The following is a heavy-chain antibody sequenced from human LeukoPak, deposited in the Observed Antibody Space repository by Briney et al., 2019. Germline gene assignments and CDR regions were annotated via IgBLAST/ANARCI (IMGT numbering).Heavy chain of an antibody. J-gene: IGHJ4*02. CDR2: SRGCGNTS. CDR1: TFTFSAFD. Sequence: TGVTVRLYGEGYTFTFSAFDVEWLRQAPGKGLEGVLYSRGCGNTSYFAVCLEGRFPVHRDNAKNSLYLQLSALRADVTAVYYCARGRGGSGWFTFDSWGQGTPVTVSS. CDR3: ARGRGGSGWFTFDS. V-gene: IGHV3-48*03. D-gene: IGHD6-19*01.